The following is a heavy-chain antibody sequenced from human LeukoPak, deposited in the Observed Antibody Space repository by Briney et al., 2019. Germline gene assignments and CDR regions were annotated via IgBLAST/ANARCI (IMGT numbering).Heavy chain of an antibody. J-gene: IGHJ4*02. V-gene: IGHV3-48*02. Sequence: PGGSLRLSCEASGFTFSSYSMNWVRQAPGKGLEWVSYISSSSGTIYYADSVKGRFTISRDNAKNSLYLQMSSLRDEDTAVYYCARDDSCSGGSCYSAQLDYWGRGTLVTVSS. CDR3: ARDDSCSGGSCYSAQLDY. D-gene: IGHD2-15*01. CDR2: ISSSSGTI. CDR1: GFTFSSYS.